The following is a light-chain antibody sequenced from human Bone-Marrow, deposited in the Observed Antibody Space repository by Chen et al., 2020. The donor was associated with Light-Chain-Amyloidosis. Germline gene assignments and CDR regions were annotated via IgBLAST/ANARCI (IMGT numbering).Light chain of an antibody. CDR3: SSYTITNTLV. CDR2: EVT. V-gene: IGLV2-14*01. J-gene: IGLJ1*01. CDR1: SSDVGGDNH. Sequence: QSALTQPASVSGSPGQSITISCTGTSSDVGGDNHVSWYQQHPDKAPKLMIYEVTNRPSWFPARFSGAKSDNTASLTSSGIQTEDEADYFCSSYTITNTLVVGSGTRVTVL.